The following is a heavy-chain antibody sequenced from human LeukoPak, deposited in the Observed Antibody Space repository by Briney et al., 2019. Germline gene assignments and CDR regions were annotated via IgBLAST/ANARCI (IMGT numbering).Heavy chain of an antibody. J-gene: IGHJ6*02. V-gene: IGHV3-64D*09. D-gene: IGHD2-15*01. CDR1: GFPFSSYA. Sequence: PGGSLRLSCSASGFPFSSYAMHWVRQAPGKGLEYVSVISDGGGSTYYADSVKGRFTISRDNSKNTLYLQMSRLRAEDTAVYYCVRGYSFGPYGMDVWGQGTTVTVSS. CDR2: ISDGGGST. CDR3: VRGYSFGPYGMDV.